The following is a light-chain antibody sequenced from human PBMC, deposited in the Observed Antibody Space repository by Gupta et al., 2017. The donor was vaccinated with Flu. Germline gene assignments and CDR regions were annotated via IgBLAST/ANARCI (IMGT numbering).Light chain of an antibody. CDR1: QSVSNNY. CDR2: GTS. CDR3: QQYGSSLIFT. V-gene: IGKV3-20*01. Sequence: EVVLTQSPGTLSLSPGERATLSCRASQSVSNNYLAWYQHKPGQAPRLLIYGTSNRATGIPDRFSGSGSGTDFTLTISRLEPEDFAVYYCQQYGSSLIFTFGPGTKVDVK. J-gene: IGKJ3*01.